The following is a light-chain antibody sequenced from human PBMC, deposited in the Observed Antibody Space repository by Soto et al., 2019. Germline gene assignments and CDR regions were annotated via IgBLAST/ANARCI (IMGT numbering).Light chain of an antibody. V-gene: IGLV2-14*01. CDR2: DVS. J-gene: IGLJ1*01. CDR1: SSDVDGYNY. Sequence: ALTQPASVSGSPGQSITISCTGTSSDVDGYNYVSWYQQHPGKAPKLMIYDVSNRPSGVSNRFSGSKSGNTASLTISGLQAEDEADYYCSSYTSSSTYVFGTGTKVTVL. CDR3: SSYTSSSTYV.